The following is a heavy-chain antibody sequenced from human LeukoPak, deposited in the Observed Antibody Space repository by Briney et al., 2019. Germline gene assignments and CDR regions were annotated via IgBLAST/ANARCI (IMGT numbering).Heavy chain of an antibody. D-gene: IGHD3-22*01. CDR1: GYTFTSYD. CDR3: ARGLGTYDSSELTWPMISF. V-gene: IGHV1-8*01. J-gene: IGHJ4*02. Sequence: ASVKVSCKASGYTFTSYDINWVRQATGQGLEWMGWMNPNSGNTGYAQKFQGRVTMTRNTSISTAYLDLSGLRSEDTAVYYCARGLGTYDSSELTWPMISFWGQGTLVTVSS. CDR2: MNPNSGNT.